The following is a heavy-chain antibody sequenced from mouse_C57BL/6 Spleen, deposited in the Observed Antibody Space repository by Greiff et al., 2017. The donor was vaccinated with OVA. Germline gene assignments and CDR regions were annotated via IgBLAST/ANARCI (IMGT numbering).Heavy chain of an antibody. CDR1: GYTFTSYW. CDR2: IYPGNSDT. D-gene: IGHD2-3*01. CDR3: TRSGYDGYYPFAY. Sequence: EVQLQQSGPVLARPGASVKMSCKTSGYTFTSYWMHWVKQRPGQGLEWIGAIYPGNSDTSYNQKFKGKAKLTAVTSASTAYMELSSLTNEDSAVYYCTRSGYDGYYPFAYWGQGTLVTVSA. V-gene: IGHV1-5*01. J-gene: IGHJ3*01.